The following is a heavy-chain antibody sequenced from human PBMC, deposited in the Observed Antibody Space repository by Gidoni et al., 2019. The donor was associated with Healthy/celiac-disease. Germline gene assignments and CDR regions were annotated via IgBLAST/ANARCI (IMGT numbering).Heavy chain of an antibody. CDR3: ARGATAYYFDY. J-gene: IGHJ4*02. D-gene: IGHD1-26*01. Sequence: QVQLQESGPGLVKPSETLSLTCAVPGYSISSGYYWGWIRQPPGKGLEWIGSIYHSGSTYYNPSLKSRVTISVDTSKNQFSLKLSSVTAADTAVYYCARGATAYYFDYWGQGTLVTVSS. V-gene: IGHV4-38-2*01. CDR2: IYHSGST. CDR1: GYSISSGYY.